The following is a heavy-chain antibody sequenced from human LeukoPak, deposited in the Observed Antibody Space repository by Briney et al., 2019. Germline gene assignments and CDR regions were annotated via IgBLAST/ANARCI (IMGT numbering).Heavy chain of an antibody. CDR2: TYYRSKWYN. J-gene: IGHJ6*03. V-gene: IGHV6-1*01. D-gene: IGHD6-13*01. Sequence: SQTLSLTCAISGDTVSSNSAAWNWIRQSPSRGLEWLGRTYYRSKWYNDYAVSVKSRITINPDTSKNQFSLQLNSVTPEDTAVYYCAREGIGERCSSSWHPRCFYLYYYYYMDVWGKGTTVTVSS. CDR1: GDTVSSNSAA. CDR3: AREGIGERCSSSWHPRCFYLYYYYYMDV.